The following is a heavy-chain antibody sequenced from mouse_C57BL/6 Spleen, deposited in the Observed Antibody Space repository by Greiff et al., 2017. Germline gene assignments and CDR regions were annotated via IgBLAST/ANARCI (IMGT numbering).Heavy chain of an antibody. D-gene: IGHD1-1*01. J-gene: IGHJ4*01. CDR1: GCTFTGYW. V-gene: IGHV1-9*01. Sequence: QVQLQQSGAELMKPGASVKLSCKATGCTFTGYWIEWVKQRPGHGLEWIGEILPGSGSTNYNEKFKGKATFTADTSSNTAYMQLSSLTTEDSAIYYCARRDGSSFYYAMDYWGQGTSVTVSS. CDR2: ILPGSGST. CDR3: ARRDGSSFYYAMDY.